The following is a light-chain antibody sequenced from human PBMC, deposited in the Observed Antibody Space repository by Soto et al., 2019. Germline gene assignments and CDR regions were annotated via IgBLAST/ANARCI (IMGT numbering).Light chain of an antibody. J-gene: IGKJ1*01. Sequence: EIVMTQSPATLSVSPGGRATLSCRASQSISDTLALYQRKPGQAPRLRIYGASTRAPGFPARFSGSGSGTDFTLTISSLQSEDFAVYYCQQYNNWPWTFGQGTKVDI. CDR1: QSISDT. CDR2: GAS. CDR3: QQYNNWPWT. V-gene: IGKV3-15*01.